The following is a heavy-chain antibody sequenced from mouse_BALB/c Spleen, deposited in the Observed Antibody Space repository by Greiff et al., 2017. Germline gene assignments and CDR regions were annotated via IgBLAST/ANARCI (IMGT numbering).Heavy chain of an antibody. J-gene: IGHJ4*01. Sequence: QVQLKESGAELVRPGSSVKISCKASGYAFSSYWMNWVKQRPGQGLEWIGQIYPGDGDTNYNGKFKGKATLTADKSSSTAYMQLSSLTSEDSAVYFCARGYQGGAMDYWGQGTSVTVSS. D-gene: IGHD2-14*01. V-gene: IGHV1-80*01. CDR3: ARGYQGGAMDY. CDR1: GYAFSSYW. CDR2: IYPGDGDT.